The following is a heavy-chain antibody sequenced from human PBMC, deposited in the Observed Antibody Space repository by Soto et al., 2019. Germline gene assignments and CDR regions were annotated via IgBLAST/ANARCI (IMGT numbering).Heavy chain of an antibody. D-gene: IGHD2-2*01. CDR1: GGSISTSTC. CDR3: ARVPDY. J-gene: IGHJ4*02. V-gene: IGHV4-4*02. Sequence: SETLSLTCAVSGGSISTSTCFSCMRQPHGKGLESIGKMYHSGSTNYNPSFKSRVTISVDRSKNQFSLKLSSVTAADTAVYYCARVPDYWGQGILVTVSS. CDR2: MYHSGST.